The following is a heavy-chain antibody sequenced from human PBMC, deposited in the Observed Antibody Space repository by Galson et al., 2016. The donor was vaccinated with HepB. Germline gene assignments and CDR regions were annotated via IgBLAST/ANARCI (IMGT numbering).Heavy chain of an antibody. D-gene: IGHD2-15*01. V-gene: IGHV3-21*01. Sequence: SLRHSCAASGFTFRSYAMNWVRQAPGKGLEWVSSISSSSTYIYYADSVKGRFTISRDNAKNSLYLQMNSLRAEDTAVYYCARADSVFDYWGQGTLVTVSS. CDR1: GFTFRSYA. CDR3: ARADSVFDY. CDR2: ISSSSTYI. J-gene: IGHJ4*02.